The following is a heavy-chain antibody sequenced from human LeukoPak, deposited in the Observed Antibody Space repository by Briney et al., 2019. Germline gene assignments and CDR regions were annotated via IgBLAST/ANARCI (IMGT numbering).Heavy chain of an antibody. J-gene: IGHJ4*02. CDR2: ISGSGGST. D-gene: IGHD3-10*01. Sequence: GGSLRLSCAASGFTFSSYAMSWVRQAPGKGLEWVSAISGSGGSTYYADSVKGRFTISRDNSKNTLYLQMNSLRAEDTAVYYCAKDSMARNYYGSGSYPIFDYWGRGTLVTVSS. CDR1: GFTFSSYA. V-gene: IGHV3-23*01. CDR3: AKDSMARNYYGSGSYPIFDY.